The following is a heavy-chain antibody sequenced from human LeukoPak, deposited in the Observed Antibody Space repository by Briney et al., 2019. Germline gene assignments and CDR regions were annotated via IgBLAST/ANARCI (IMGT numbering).Heavy chain of an antibody. D-gene: IGHD6-13*01. Sequence: GASVKVSCKASGYTFTNYAMNWVRQAPGQGLEWMGWINPNSGGTNYAQKFQGRVTMTRDTSISTAYMELSRLRSDDTAVYYCARVARRIGAAALFDYWGQGTLLTVSS. J-gene: IGHJ4*02. CDR2: INPNSGGT. CDR3: ARVARRIGAAALFDY. V-gene: IGHV1-2*02. CDR1: GYTFTNYA.